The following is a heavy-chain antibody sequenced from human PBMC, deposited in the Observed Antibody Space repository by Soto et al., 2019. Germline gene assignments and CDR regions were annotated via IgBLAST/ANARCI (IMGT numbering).Heavy chain of an antibody. CDR2: INAGNGNT. Sequence: ASVKVSCKASGYTFTSYAMHWVRQAPGQRLEWMGWINAGNGNTKYSQKFQGRVTITRDTSASTAYMELSSLRSEDTAVYYCARWGSPYGSGCYYYYYYGMDVWGQGTTVTVSS. CDR3: ARWGSPYGSGCYYYYYYGMDV. D-gene: IGHD3-10*01. CDR1: GYTFTSYA. V-gene: IGHV1-3*01. J-gene: IGHJ6*02.